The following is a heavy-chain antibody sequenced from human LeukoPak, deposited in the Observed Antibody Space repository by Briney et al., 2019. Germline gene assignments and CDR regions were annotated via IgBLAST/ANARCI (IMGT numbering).Heavy chain of an antibody. CDR1: GFTVSDNY. CDR2: IYSGGNT. V-gene: IGHV3-53*01. CDR3: ARGPMVRGVYFDY. Sequence: GGSLRLSCTASGFTVSDNYMSWVRQAPGKGLEWGSVIYSGGNTFYVVSVKGRFTISRDDSKNTLYLQMNSLRAEDTAVYYCARGPMVRGVYFDYWGQGTLVTVSS. J-gene: IGHJ4*02. D-gene: IGHD3-10*01.